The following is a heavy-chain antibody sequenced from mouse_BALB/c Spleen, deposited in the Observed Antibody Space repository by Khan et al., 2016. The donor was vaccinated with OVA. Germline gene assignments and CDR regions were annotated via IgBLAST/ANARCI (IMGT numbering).Heavy chain of an antibody. V-gene: IGHV14-3*02. CDR1: GFNIKDTY. D-gene: IGHD2-3*01. CDR3: ARPSYDPRDFEV. CDR2: IAPANGNT. J-gene: IGHJ1*01. Sequence: VQLKQSGAELVKPGASVKLSCTASGFNIKDTYLHWVKQRPEQGLEWIGRIAPANGNTQYDPKFQGKATITADTSSNNSYLPLNSLTSQDTCVYYCARPSYDPRDFEVWGAGTTVTGAS.